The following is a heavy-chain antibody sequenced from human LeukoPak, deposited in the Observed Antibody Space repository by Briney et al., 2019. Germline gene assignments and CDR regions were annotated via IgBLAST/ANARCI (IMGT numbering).Heavy chain of an antibody. CDR2: ISSSSSYI. Sequence: PGGSLRLSCAASGFTFSSYSMNWVRQAPGKGLEWVSSISSSSSYIYYADSVKGRFTISRENAKNSLYLQMDSLRAVDTAVYYCARRMRNDYHGFAFDMWGQGTMVTVSS. V-gene: IGHV3-21*01. J-gene: IGHJ3*02. CDR3: ARRMRNDYHGFAFDM. D-gene: IGHD4/OR15-4a*01. CDR1: GFTFSSYS.